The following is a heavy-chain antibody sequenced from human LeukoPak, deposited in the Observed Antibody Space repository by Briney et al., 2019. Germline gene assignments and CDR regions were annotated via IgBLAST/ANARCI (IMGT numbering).Heavy chain of an antibody. Sequence: GRSLRLSCAASGFTFSSYAMHWVRQAPGKGLEWVAVISYDGSNKYYADSVKGRFTISRDNSKNTLYLQMNSLRAEDTAVYYCARDRPWLDFDYWGQGTLVTVSS. J-gene: IGHJ4*02. V-gene: IGHV3-30*04. CDR1: GFTFSSYA. CDR2: ISYDGSNK. CDR3: ARDRPWLDFDY. D-gene: IGHD6-6*01.